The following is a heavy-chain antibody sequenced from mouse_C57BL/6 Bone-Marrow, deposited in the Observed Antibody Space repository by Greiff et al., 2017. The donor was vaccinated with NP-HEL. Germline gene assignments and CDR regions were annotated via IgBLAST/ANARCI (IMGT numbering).Heavy chain of an antibody. CDR2: ISGGGGNT. D-gene: IGHD1-1*01. J-gene: IGHJ1*03. CDR3: ARPSYGSSYVSYWYFDV. Sequence: DVQLVESGGGLVKPGGSLKLSCAASGFTFSSYTMSWVRQTPEKRLEWVATISGGGGNTYYPDSVKGRFTISRDNAKNTLYLQMSSLRSEDTALYYCARPSYGSSYVSYWYFDVWGTGTTVTVSS. CDR1: GFTFSSYT. V-gene: IGHV5-9*01.